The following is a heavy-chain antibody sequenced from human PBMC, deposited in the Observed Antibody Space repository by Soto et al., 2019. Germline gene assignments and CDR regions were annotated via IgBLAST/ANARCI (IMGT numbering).Heavy chain of an antibody. CDR1: GGSVSSGDYY. D-gene: IGHD4-4*01. V-gene: IGHV4-30-4*01. J-gene: IGHJ3*02. CDR3: ARAPYRGSNSRGAFDI. CDR2: IYYSGST. Sequence: QVQLQESGPGLVKPSQTLSLTCTVSGGSVSSGDYYWSWIRQPPGKGLEWIGYIYYSGSTYYNPSPQSRVATSVDMSKNQFSLKLTSVTAADTAVYYCARAPYRGSNSRGAFDIWGQGTMVTVSS.